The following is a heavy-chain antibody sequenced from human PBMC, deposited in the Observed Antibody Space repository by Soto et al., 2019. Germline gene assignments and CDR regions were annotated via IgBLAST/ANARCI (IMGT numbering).Heavy chain of an antibody. J-gene: IGHJ4*02. V-gene: IGHV2-70*04. CDR3: ARIRRGIYYDSSGYLYFDY. CDR1: GFSLSTRGMR. CDR2: IDWDDDK. Sequence: SGPTLVNPTQTLTLTCTFSGFSLSTRGMRVSWIRQPPGKALEWLARIDWDDDKYYSTSLKTRLTISKDTSKNQVVLTMTNMDPVDTATYYCARIRRGIYYDSSGYLYFDYWGQGTLVTVSS. D-gene: IGHD3-22*01.